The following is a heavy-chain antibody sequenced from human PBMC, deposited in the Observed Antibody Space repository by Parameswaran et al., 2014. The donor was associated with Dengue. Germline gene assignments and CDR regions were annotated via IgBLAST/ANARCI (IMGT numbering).Heavy chain of an antibody. D-gene: IGHD5-12*01. Sequence: WIRQPPGKGLEWIGSIYYSGSTYYNPSLKSRVTISVDTSKNQFSLKLSSVTTADTAVYYCARPDGDLVATDYYFDYWGQGTLVTVSS. CDR2: IYYSGST. J-gene: IGHJ4*02. V-gene: IGHV4-39*01. CDR3: ARPDGDLVATDYYFDY.